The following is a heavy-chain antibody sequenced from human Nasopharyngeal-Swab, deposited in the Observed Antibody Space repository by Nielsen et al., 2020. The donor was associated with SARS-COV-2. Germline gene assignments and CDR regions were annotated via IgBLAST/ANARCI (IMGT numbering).Heavy chain of an antibody. CDR2: ISSTGNTR. Sequence: GESLKISCTASGFTFSSNEMNWVRQAPGKGLEWLSYISSTGNTRYYADSVKGRFTISRDNAKNSLYLQMNSLRTEDTAVYYSAREAYYDFWSGSHNAFDIWGQGTMVTVSS. V-gene: IGHV3-48*03. D-gene: IGHD3-3*01. J-gene: IGHJ3*02. CDR1: GFTFSSNE. CDR3: AREAYYDFWSGSHNAFDI.